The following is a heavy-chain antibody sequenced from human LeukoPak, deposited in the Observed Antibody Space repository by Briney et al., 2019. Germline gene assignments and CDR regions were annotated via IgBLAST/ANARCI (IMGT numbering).Heavy chain of an antibody. J-gene: IGHJ4*02. D-gene: IGHD6-13*01. CDR1: GGSFSGYY. V-gene: IGHV4-59*01. CDR2: IYYSGST. Sequence: SETLSLTCAVYGGSFSGYYWSWIRQPPGKGLEWIGFIYYSGSTNYNLSLKSRVTISIDTSKNQFSLKLNSVTDADTAVYYCAKGEQLVYFVYWGQGTLVTVSS. CDR3: AKGEQLVYFVY.